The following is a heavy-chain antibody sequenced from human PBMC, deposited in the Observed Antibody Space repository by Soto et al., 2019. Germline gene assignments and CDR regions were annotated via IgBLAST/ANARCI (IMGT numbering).Heavy chain of an antibody. V-gene: IGHV2-70*01. J-gene: IGHJ3*02. Sequence: SGPTLVNPTQTLTLTCTFFGFSLSTSGMCVSWIRQPPGKALEWLALIDWDDDKYYSTSLKTRLTISKDTSKNQVVLTMTNMDPVDTATYYCARIRVYSSGWDAFDIWGQGTMVTVSS. D-gene: IGHD6-19*01. CDR1: GFSLSTSGMC. CDR3: ARIRVYSSGWDAFDI. CDR2: IDWDDDK.